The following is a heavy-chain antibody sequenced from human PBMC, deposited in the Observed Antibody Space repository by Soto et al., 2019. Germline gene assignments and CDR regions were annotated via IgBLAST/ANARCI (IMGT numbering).Heavy chain of an antibody. CDR2: ISEDGNSK. J-gene: IGHJ5*02. V-gene: IGHV3-30*18. D-gene: IGHD5-12*01. CDR1: GFIFNKYG. Sequence: QEQVVESGGGVAQPGRSLRLSCTVSGFIFNKYGMHWVRQAPGKGLEWVAGISEDGNSKYYVDSVKGRFTISRDNSKNRLYLQMNSLRGEDTAVYYCTKGCGRGFDLCGSWGQGTLVTVSS. CDR3: TKGCGRGFDLCGS.